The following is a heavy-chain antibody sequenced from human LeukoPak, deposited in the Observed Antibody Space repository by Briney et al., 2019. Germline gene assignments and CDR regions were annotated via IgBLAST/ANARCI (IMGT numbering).Heavy chain of an antibody. CDR1: GHTFTNYH. CDR2: VYATGGVA. CDR3: AKEPPRIYYFDY. J-gene: IGHJ4*02. V-gene: IGHV1-46*01. Sequence: ASVKVSCKASGHTFTNYHIHWVRQAPGQGVEWMGAVYATGGVAINTQTFPVRVTMTRDTSTGTVYMELSGLRFENTAIYYCAKEPPRIYYFDYWGQETQVTVSS.